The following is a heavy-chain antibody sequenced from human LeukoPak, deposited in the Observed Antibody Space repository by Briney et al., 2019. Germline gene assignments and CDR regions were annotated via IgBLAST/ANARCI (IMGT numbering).Heavy chain of an antibody. Sequence: PSETLSLTCTVSVGSISSYYWSWIRQPAGKGLDWIGRIYTSGSTNYNPSLKSRVTMSVDTSKNQFSLKLSSVTAADTAVYYCARDSCSSTSCYEYFDYWGQGTLVTVSS. CDR3: ARDSCSSTSCYEYFDY. CDR2: IYTSGST. D-gene: IGHD2-2*01. V-gene: IGHV4-4*07. J-gene: IGHJ4*02. CDR1: VGSISSYY.